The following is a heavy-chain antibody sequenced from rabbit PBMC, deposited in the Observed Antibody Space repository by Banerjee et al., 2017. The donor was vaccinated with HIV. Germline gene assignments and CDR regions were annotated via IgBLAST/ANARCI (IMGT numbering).Heavy chain of an antibody. CDR1: RFPFSDKAV. V-gene: IGHV1S45*01. J-gene: IGHJ4*01. Sequence: QEQLVESGGGLVQPEGSLTLTCTASRFPFSDKAVMCWVRQAPGKGLQWIACINAITGKAVYATWAKGRFTFSKTSSTTVTLQMTSLTAADTATYFCARDPVIAGSAYYDLWGPGTLVTVS. D-gene: IGHD8-1*01. CDR3: ARDPVIAGSAYYDL. CDR2: INAITGKA.